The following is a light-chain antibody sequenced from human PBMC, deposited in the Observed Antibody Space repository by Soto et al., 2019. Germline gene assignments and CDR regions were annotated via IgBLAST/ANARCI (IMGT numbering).Light chain of an antibody. Sequence: SALTHPASVSGSPGLSIAISCTGTSSDVGGYNSVSWYQQHPGKAPKLVIYDVTSRPSGVSNRFSGSKSGNTASLTISGLQAEDEGDYYCSSYRTGGSYVFGTGTKLTVL. CDR3: SSYRTGGSYV. CDR1: SSDVGGYNS. V-gene: IGLV2-14*01. J-gene: IGLJ1*01. CDR2: DVT.